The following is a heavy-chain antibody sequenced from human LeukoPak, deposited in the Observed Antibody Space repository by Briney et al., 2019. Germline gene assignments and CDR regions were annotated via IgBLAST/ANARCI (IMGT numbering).Heavy chain of an antibody. CDR2: IWYDGSNK. D-gene: IGHD4-23*01. V-gene: IGHV3-33*01. J-gene: IGHJ6*02. CDR3: ARNGEVYGGNHYYYYGMDV. Sequence: GGSLRLSCAASGFTFSSYGMHWVRQAPGKGLEWVAVIWYDGSNKYYADSVKGRFTISRDNSKNTLYLQMNSLRAEDTAVYYCARNGEVYGGNHYYYYGMDVWGQGTTVTVSS. CDR1: GFTFSSYG.